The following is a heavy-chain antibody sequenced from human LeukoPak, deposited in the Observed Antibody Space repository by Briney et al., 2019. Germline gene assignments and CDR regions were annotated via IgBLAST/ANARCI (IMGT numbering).Heavy chain of an antibody. J-gene: IGHJ4*02. V-gene: IGHV4-30-4*01. CDR3: ARVYSSSWYYFDY. Sequence: PSETLSLTCTVSGGSISSGDYYWSWIRQPPGKGLEWIGYIYYSGSTYYNPSLKSRVTMSVDTSKNQFSLKLSSVTAADTAVYYCARVYSSSWYYFDYWGQGTLVTVSS. CDR2: IYYSGST. D-gene: IGHD6-13*01. CDR1: GGSISSGDYY.